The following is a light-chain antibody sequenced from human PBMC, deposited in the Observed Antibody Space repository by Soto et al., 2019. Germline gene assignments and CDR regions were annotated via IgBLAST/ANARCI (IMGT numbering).Light chain of an antibody. Sequence: AIQLTQSPSSLSASVGDRVTSTCRASQGISGALAWYQQKPGKAPTLLIYDASPLESGVTSRFGGRGSGTDFTLTISGLQPEDFATYYCQQFNSYPRTFGQGTKLEIK. CDR3: QQFNSYPRT. CDR2: DAS. J-gene: IGKJ2*02. CDR1: QGISGA. V-gene: IGKV1-13*02.